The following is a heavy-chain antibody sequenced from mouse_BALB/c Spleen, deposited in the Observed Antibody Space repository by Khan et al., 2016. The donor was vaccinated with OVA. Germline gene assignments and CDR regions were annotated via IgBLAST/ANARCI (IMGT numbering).Heavy chain of an antibody. CDR3: TRSTYKYAFAY. CDR2: MIYSGYT. V-gene: IGHV3-8*02. Sequence: EVQLQESGPSLVQPSQTLSLACSVTGDSITSGFWSWVRKFPGNKLEYMGYMIYSGYTYYNPSLKGRFSITRHTSKTQYYLQLNSVTTKDTATYDCTRSTYKYAFAYWGQGALVTVSA. D-gene: IGHD1-3*01. J-gene: IGHJ3*01. CDR1: GDSITSGF.